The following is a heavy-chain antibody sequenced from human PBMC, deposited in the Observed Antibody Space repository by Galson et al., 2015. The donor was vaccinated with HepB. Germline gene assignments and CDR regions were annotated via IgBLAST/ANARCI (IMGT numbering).Heavy chain of an antibody. Sequence: SVKVSCKASGYTFTSYDINWVRQATGQGLEWMGWMNPNSGNTGYAQKFQGRVTMTRNTSISTAYMELSSLRSEDTAVYYCARDALNDFWSGYFIYYYYGMDVWGQGTTVTVSS. V-gene: IGHV1-8*01. CDR1: GYTFTSYD. D-gene: IGHD3-3*01. CDR3: ARDALNDFWSGYFIYYYYGMDV. CDR2: MNPNSGNT. J-gene: IGHJ6*02.